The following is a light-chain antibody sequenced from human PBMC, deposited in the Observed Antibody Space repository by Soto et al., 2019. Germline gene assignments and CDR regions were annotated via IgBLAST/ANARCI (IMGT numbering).Light chain of an antibody. Sequence: DIVLTQSPVTLSLSPGDRATLSCRASQSVSTSYLAWYQQKPGQAPRLLIYGASSRATGIPDRFSGSGSGTDFILTISRLEPEDFAVYYCQQYGSSPLTFGGGTKVDIK. CDR1: QSVSTSY. CDR2: GAS. V-gene: IGKV3-20*01. J-gene: IGKJ4*01. CDR3: QQYGSSPLT.